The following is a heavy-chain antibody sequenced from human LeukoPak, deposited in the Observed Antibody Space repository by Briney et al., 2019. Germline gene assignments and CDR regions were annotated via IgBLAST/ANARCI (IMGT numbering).Heavy chain of an antibody. J-gene: IGHJ4*02. CDR3: ARVGGVATANFDY. D-gene: IGHD5-12*01. Sequence: SVKVSCKASEGTFSSYAISWVRQAPGQGLEWMGGIIPIFGTANYAQKFQGRVTITADESTSTAYMELSSLRSEDTAVYYCARVGGVATANFDYWGQGTLVTVSS. V-gene: IGHV1-69*13. CDR1: EGTFSSYA. CDR2: IIPIFGTA.